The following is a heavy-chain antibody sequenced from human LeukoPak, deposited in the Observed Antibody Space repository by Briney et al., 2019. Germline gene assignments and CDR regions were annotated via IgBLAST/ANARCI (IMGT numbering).Heavy chain of an antibody. J-gene: IGHJ6*02. CDR1: GGSIRSSYYY. V-gene: IGHV4-39*01. CDR3: ARCVDYYYYGMDV. Sequence: PSETLSLTCTVSGGSIRSSYYYWGWIRQPPGKGLEWIGSIYDSGSTYYNPSLKSRVTISVDTSKNQFSLKLNSVTAADTAVYYCARCVDYYYYGMDVWGQGTTVTVSS. CDR2: IYDSGST.